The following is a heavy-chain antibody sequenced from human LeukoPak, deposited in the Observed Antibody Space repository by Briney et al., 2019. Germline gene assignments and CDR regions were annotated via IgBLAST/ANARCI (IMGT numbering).Heavy chain of an antibody. Sequence: GESLKISCKGSGYSFTSYWIGWVRQMPGKGLEWMGIIYPGDSDTRYSPSFQGQVTISADKSISTAYLQWSSLKASDPAMYYCPRQPSKTRYYSDSSGYYYPDYYYYYMDVCGQGTTVTGSS. D-gene: IGHD3-22*01. CDR3: PRQPSKTRYYSDSSGYYYPDYYYYYMDV. V-gene: IGHV5-51*01. J-gene: IGHJ6*03. CDR1: GYSFTSYW. CDR2: IYPGDSDT.